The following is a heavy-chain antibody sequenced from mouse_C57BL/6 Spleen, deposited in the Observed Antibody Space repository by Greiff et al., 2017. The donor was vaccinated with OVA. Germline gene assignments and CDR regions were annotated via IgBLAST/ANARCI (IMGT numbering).Heavy chain of an antibody. CDR3: AKFRDYYGSSYWYFDV. J-gene: IGHJ1*03. Sequence: VQLQQSGPGLVAPSQSLSITCTVSGFSLTSYGVSWVRQPPGKGLEWLGVIWGDGSTNYHSALISRLSISKDNSKSQVFLKLNSLQTDDTAAYDCAKFRDYYGSSYWYFDVWGTGTTVTVSS. V-gene: IGHV2-3*01. D-gene: IGHD1-1*01. CDR2: IWGDGST. CDR1: GFSLTSYG.